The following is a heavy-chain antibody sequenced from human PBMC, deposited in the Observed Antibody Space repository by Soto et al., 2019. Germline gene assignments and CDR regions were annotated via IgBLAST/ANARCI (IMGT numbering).Heavy chain of an antibody. Sequence: ASVKVSCKASGYTFTGYYMHWVRQAPGQGLEWMGWINPNSGGTNYAQKFQGWVTMNRETSISTAYMELSRLRSVDTAVYYCARSYSYGTYYFDYWGQGTLVTVSS. D-gene: IGHD5-18*01. CDR3: ARSYSYGTYYFDY. V-gene: IGHV1-2*04. CDR1: GYTFTGYY. J-gene: IGHJ4*02. CDR2: INPNSGGT.